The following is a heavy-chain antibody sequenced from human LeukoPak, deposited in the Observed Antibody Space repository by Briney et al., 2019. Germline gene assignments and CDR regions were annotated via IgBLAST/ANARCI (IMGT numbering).Heavy chain of an antibody. CDR3: ATLIPRGVYGSESQPFDY. D-gene: IGHD3-10*01. CDR1: GGSISCSSYY. J-gene: IGHJ4*01. Sequence: PSEALLLTGTVSGGSISCSSYYGGWIRQPPGKGLEWLGSIYYSGSTYYNPSLKSRVTISVDTSKNQFSLKLSSVTAADTAVYYCATLIPRGVYGSESQPFDYWGQGTLVTVSS. V-gene: IGHV4-39*01. CDR2: IYYSGST.